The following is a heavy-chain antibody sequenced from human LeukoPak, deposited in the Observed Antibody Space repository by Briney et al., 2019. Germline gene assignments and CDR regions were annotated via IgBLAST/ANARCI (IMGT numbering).Heavy chain of an antibody. J-gene: IGHJ4*02. CDR1: GLTVSSY. D-gene: IGHD4-23*01. CDR3: ARPPYGGVDY. V-gene: IGHV3-66*04. Sequence: GGSLRLSCAASGLTVSSYMSWVRRAPGKGLEWVSVIYSGGSIYYADSVKGRFTISRDKSKNTLYLQMNSLRAEDTAVYYCARPPYGGVDYWGQGTLVTVSS. CDR2: IYSGGSI.